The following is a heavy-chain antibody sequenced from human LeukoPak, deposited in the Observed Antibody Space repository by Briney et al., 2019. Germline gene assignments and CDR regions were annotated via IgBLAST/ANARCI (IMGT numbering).Heavy chain of an antibody. J-gene: IGHJ4*02. V-gene: IGHV3-23*01. CDR3: AGRPTGYSSGYIH. Sequence: GSLRLSCAASGFTFSSSAMSWVRQAPGKGLEWVSAISGSGDSTYYADSVKGRFTISRDNSENIVYLQMNNLRVEDTAVYYCAGRPTGYSSGYIHWGQGTLVTVSS. D-gene: IGHD5-18*01. CDR1: GFTFSSSA. CDR2: ISGSGDST.